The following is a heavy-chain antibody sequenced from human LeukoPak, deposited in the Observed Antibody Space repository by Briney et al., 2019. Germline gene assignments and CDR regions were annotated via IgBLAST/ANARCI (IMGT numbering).Heavy chain of an antibody. V-gene: IGHV3-23*01. D-gene: IGHD6-13*01. CDR1: GFTFGSSA. CDR3: AKGSLGSWYYLDY. Sequence: GGSLRLSCAASGFTFGSSAMSWVRQAPGKGPEWVSTFSRSGPDTYYADSVKGRFTIFRDNFKNTLYLQINSLRAEDTAVYYCAKGSLGSWYYLDYWGQGTLVTVSS. J-gene: IGHJ4*02. CDR2: FSRSGPDT.